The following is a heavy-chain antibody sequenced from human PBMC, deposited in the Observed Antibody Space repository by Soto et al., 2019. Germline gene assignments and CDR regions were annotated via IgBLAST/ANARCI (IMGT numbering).Heavy chain of an antibody. V-gene: IGHV4-4*07. Sequence: PSETLSLTCTVSGGPISSYYWSWIRQPAGKGLEWIGRIYTSGSTNYNPSLKSRVTMSVDTSENQFSLNLRSVTAADTAMYYCARSRGITMIITSGDYFDYSGQGTLVTVFS. CDR3: ARSRGITMIITSGDYFDY. J-gene: IGHJ4*02. CDR2: IYTSGST. CDR1: GGPISSYY. D-gene: IGHD3-22*01.